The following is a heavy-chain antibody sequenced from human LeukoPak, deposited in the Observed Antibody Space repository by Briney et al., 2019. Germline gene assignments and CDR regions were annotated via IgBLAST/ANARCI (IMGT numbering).Heavy chain of an antibody. Sequence: PSETLSLTCTVSGGSISSYYWSWIRQPPGKGLEWIGYIYYSGSTNYKPSLKSRVTISVDTAKNQFSLQLNSVTAADTAVYCCARGGYYGSGNDFRFDPWGQGTLVTVSS. V-gene: IGHV4-59*01. D-gene: IGHD3-10*01. J-gene: IGHJ5*02. CDR1: GGSISSYY. CDR2: IYYSGST. CDR3: ARGGYYGSGNDFRFDP.